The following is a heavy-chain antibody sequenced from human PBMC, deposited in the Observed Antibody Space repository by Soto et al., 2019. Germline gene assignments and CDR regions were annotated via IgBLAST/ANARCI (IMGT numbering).Heavy chain of an antibody. Sequence: PSNALYLSSAVSGGSISSGNYFWRWIRQQPGKGLEWIGYIYYSGSTYYNPSLKSRVTISVDTSKNQFSLKLSSVTAADTAVYYCARVRVPADWLDPWGQGTLVTVSS. CDR2: IYYSGST. J-gene: IGHJ5*02. CDR3: ARVRVPADWLDP. CDR1: GGSISSGNYF. V-gene: IGHV4-31*11.